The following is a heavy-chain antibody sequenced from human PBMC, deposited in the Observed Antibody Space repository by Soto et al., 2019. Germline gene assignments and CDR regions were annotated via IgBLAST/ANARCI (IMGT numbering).Heavy chain of an antibody. CDR1: GFTFSSYW. CDR2: INSDGSST. D-gene: IGHD4-17*01. J-gene: IGHJ4*02. V-gene: IGHV3-74*01. CDR3: ARTHDYGDYEYFDY. Sequence: HPGGSLRLSCAASGFTFSSYWMHWVRQAPGKGLVWVSRINSDGSSTSYADSVKGRFTISRDNAKNTLYLQMNSLRAEDTAVYYCARTHDYGDYEYFDYWGQGTLVTVSS.